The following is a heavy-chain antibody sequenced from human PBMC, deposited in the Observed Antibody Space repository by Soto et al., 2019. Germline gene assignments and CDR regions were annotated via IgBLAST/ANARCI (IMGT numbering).Heavy chain of an antibody. V-gene: IGHV4-39*01. CDR3: ARHEYRVVRGVRYPSDFDY. CDR1: GGSISSSSYY. Sequence: SETLSLTCTVSGGSISSSSYYWGWIRQPPGKGLEWIGSIYYSGSTYYNPSLKSRVTKSVDTSKNQFSLKLSSVTATDTAVYYCARHEYRVVRGVRYPSDFDYWGQGTLVTVAA. J-gene: IGHJ4*02. D-gene: IGHD3-10*01. CDR2: IYYSGST.